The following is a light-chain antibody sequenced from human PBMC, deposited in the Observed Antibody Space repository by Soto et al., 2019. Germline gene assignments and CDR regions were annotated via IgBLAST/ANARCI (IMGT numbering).Light chain of an antibody. J-gene: IGKJ2*01. CDR3: QQRSNWPRGT. V-gene: IGKV3-11*01. CDR1: QSVGSY. Sequence: EIVLTQSPATLSLSPGERATLSCRASQSVGSYLGWYQHKPGQAPRLLIYDASNRAPGIPARFSGSGSGTDFTLPIGSLEPEDFAVYYCQQRSNWPRGTFGQGTKLEIK. CDR2: DAS.